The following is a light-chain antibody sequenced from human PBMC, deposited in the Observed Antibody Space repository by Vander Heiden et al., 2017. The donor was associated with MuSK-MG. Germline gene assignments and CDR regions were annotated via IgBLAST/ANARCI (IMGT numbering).Light chain of an antibody. V-gene: IGKV1-5*03. Sequence: QMPQSPSTLSASVGDRVTITFRASQIINNWLAWYQQKPGKAPNLLIYKASTLKSGVPSRFSGSGSGTEFTLTISRLQPDDFATYYCQQYNSEPSTFGQGTKLEMK. CDR1: QIINNW. CDR3: QQYNSEPST. J-gene: IGKJ2*02. CDR2: KAS.